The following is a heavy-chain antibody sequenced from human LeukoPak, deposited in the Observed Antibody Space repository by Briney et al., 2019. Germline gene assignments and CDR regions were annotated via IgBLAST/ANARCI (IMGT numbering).Heavy chain of an antibody. V-gene: IGHV4-31*03. J-gene: IGHJ2*01. CDR3: ARTLYNGNWGWYFDL. CDR1: GGFISSSSQY. D-gene: IGHD7-27*01. Sequence: SETLSLTCTVSGGFISSSSQYWGWIRQPPGKGLEWIGCISYSGSTYYNPSLKSRVTISVDTSQNQFSLRLNAVTAADTAVYYCARTLYNGNWGWYFDLWGRGTLVTVSS. CDR2: ISYSGST.